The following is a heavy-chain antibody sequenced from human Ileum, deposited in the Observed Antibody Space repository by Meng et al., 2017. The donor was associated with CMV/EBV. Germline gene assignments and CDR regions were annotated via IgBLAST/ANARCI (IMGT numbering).Heavy chain of an antibody. J-gene: IGHJ5*02. CDR1: SDSISSYY. CDR2: IYYTGST. Sequence: SETLSLTCTVSSDSISSYYWGWIRQPPGKGLEWIGSIYYTGSTYYNPSLKSRVIISVDTSKNQFSLQVYSVTAADTAVYYCARCFGHTYGYAVSWGQGTLVTVSS. CDR3: ARCFGHTYGYAVS. D-gene: IGHD5-18*01. V-gene: IGHV4-39*07.